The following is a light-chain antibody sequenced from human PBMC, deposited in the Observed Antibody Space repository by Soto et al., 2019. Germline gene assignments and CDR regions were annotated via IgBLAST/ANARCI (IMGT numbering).Light chain of an antibody. Sequence: EIVMTQSPATLSVSPGERATLSCRASQSVSSNLAWYQQKPGQAPRLLIYGASTRATGIPARFSGRWSGTEFTLPISSLEAEDFAVYYCQQYNNLAGTFGQGTKVEIK. CDR2: GAS. CDR1: QSVSSN. V-gene: IGKV3-15*01. CDR3: QQYNNLAGT. J-gene: IGKJ1*01.